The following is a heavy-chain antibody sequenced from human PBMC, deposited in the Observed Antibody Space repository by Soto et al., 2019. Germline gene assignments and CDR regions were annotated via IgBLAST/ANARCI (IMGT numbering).Heavy chain of an antibody. CDR3: TTLNYGVDV. Sequence: DVQLLESGGGLVKPGGSLRLSCAASGFSFSNAWMSWVRQLPGKGLEWVGHIKSKTDGGTADYAAPVKGRFTISRDDSKNTLDLQMNSLKTGDTAMFYCTTLNYGVDVWGQGTPVTVSS. CDR2: IKSKTDGGTA. V-gene: IGHV3-15*01. CDR1: GFSFSNAW. J-gene: IGHJ6*02.